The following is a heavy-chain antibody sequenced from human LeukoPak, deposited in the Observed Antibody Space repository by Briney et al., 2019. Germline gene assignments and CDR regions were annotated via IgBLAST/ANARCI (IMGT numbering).Heavy chain of an antibody. Sequence: KPGGSLRLSCAASGFTFSSYSMNWVRQAPGKGLEWVSSISSSSSYIYYADSVKGRSTISRDNAKNSLYLRMNSLRAEDTAVYYCARDWNDVATSHLDYWGQGTLVTVSS. CDR1: GFTFSSYS. CDR2: ISSSSSYI. J-gene: IGHJ4*02. CDR3: ARDWNDVATSHLDY. D-gene: IGHD1-1*01. V-gene: IGHV3-21*04.